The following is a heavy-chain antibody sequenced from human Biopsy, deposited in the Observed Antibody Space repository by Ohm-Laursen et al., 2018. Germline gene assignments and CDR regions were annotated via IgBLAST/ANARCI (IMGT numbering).Heavy chain of an antibody. J-gene: IGHJ6*02. Sequence: SETLPLTCAVSGGSISSDYWSWIRQTPGKGLEWIGYIYYSGSTNYNPPLKSRVTISVDTSKNQFSLRLNSVTAADTAVYYCARATNSTGWPYYYFYGMDVWGQGTTVTVSS. CDR2: IYYSGST. V-gene: IGHV4-59*01. CDR1: GGSISSDY. D-gene: IGHD2/OR15-2a*01. CDR3: ARATNSTGWPYYYFYGMDV.